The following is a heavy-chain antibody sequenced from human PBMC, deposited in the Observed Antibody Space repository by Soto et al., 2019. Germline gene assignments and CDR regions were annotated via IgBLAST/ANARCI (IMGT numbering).Heavy chain of an antibody. CDR1: GYTFTSYD. J-gene: IGHJ6*02. Sequence: QVQLVQSGAEVKKPGASVKVSCKASGYTFTSYDINWVRQATGQGLEWMGWMNPNSGNTGYAQKFQGRVTMTRNTYMRMAYMEVRSLRSEDTGVYYCARAGKGYCISTSCYVYYYYYGMDVWGQGTTVTVSS. V-gene: IGHV1-8*01. CDR3: ARAGKGYCISTSCYVYYYYYGMDV. CDR2: MNPNSGNT. D-gene: IGHD2-2*01.